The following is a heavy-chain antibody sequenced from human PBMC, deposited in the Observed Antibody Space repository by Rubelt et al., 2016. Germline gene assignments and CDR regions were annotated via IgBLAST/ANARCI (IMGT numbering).Heavy chain of an antibody. CDR3: AKDAGTTPYYGMDV. Sequence: EVQLVESGGGLVQPGGSLRLSCAASGFTFSSYAMSWVRQPPGKGLEWVSAIGGSRDSTYYAESVEGRFTISRDNSKNTLYLHMNSLRAEDTAIYYCAKDAGTTPYYGMDVWGQGTTVIVSS. CDR1: GFTFSSYA. V-gene: IGHV3-23*04. D-gene: IGHD1-7*01. J-gene: IGHJ6*02. CDR2: IGGSRDST.